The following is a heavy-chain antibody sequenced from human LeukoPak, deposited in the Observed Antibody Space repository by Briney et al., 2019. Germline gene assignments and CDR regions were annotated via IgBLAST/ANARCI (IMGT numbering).Heavy chain of an antibody. V-gene: IGHV3-74*03. CDR2: MSPDGSDT. J-gene: IGHJ4*02. CDR3: ARDMWGTFDY. CDR1: GFTFRDFW. Sequence: GGSLRLSCAASGFTFRDFWMHWVRQAPGKGPVWVSRMSPDGSDTKYAGSVKGRFTNSRDNAENTMYLQMSSLRAEDTAVYYCARDMWGTFDYWGQGALVTVSS. D-gene: IGHD7-27*01.